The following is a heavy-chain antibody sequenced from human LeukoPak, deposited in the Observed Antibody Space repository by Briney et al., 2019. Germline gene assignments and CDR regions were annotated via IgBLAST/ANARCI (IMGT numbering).Heavy chain of an antibody. CDR3: VRGIIGTSYDYIWGRYRPYYFDY. D-gene: IGHD3-16*02. CDR1: GFTSSSYD. J-gene: IGHJ4*02. V-gene: IGHV3-13*01. CDR2: IGAAGDT. Sequence: GGSLRLSCEASGFTSSSYDMYWVRQPSGKGLEWVSSIGAAGDTYYPDSVKGRFTISRENGRNSLYLQMNSLRVGDTAVYFCVRGIIGTSYDYIWGRYRPYYFDYWGQGIQVTVSS.